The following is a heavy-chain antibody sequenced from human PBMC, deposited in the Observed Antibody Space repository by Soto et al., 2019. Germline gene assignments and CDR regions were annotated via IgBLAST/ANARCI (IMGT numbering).Heavy chain of an antibody. V-gene: IGHV1-69*12. Sequence: QVQLVQSGAEVKKPGSSVRVSCKASGATLNSFSNYGITWVRQAPGQGLEYVGGIIPVFGDANHAQKFQGRVTIRADEYTRTVNMELSSLRSNDTAVYYCARGVATQILMLTYDALEIWGQGRMVTVSS. CDR2: IIPVFGDA. CDR1: GATLNSFSNYG. D-gene: IGHD3-16*01. CDR3: ARGVATQILMLTYDALEI. J-gene: IGHJ3*02.